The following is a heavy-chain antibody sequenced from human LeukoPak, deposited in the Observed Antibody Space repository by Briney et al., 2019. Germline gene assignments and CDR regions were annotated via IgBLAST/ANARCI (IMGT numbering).Heavy chain of an antibody. CDR2: ISWDGGST. Sequence: GGSLRLSCAASGFTFDDYAMHWVRQAPGKGLEWVSLISWDGGSTYYADSVKGRFTISRDNSKNSLYLQMNSLRAEDTALYYCAKVGGSGSYSGYYYYMDVWGKGTTVTVSS. CDR1: GFTFDDYA. V-gene: IGHV3-43D*03. CDR3: AKVGGSGSYSGYYYYMDV. J-gene: IGHJ6*03. D-gene: IGHD3-10*01.